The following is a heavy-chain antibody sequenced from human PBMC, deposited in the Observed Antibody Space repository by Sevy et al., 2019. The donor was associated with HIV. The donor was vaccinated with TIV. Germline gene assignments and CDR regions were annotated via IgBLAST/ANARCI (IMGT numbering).Heavy chain of an antibody. CDR3: ARVRYYDQFNWFDP. Sequence: GGSLRLSCAASGFTFSSYWMSWVRQAPGKGLEWVANIKQDESEKYYVDSVKGRYTISRDNAKNSLYLQMNSLRAEDTAVYYCARVRYYDQFNWFDPWGQGTLVTVSS. D-gene: IGHD3-22*01. V-gene: IGHV3-7*01. J-gene: IGHJ5*02. CDR1: GFTFSSYW. CDR2: IKQDESEK.